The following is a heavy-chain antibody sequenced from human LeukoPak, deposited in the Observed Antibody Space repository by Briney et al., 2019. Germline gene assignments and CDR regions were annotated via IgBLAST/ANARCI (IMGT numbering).Heavy chain of an antibody. V-gene: IGHV3-48*01. CDR2: ISSSSSTI. CDR1: GFTFSSYS. CDR3: ARGRGIANY. D-gene: IGHD1-14*01. Sequence: GGSLRLSCAVSGFTFSSYSMNWVRQAPGKGLEWVSYISSSSSTIYYADSVKGRFTISRDNAKNSLYLQMNSLRAEDTAVYYCARGRGIANYWGQGTLVTVSS. J-gene: IGHJ4*02.